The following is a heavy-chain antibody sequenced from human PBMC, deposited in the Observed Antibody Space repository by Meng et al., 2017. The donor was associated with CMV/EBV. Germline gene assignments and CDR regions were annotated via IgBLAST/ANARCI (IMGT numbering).Heavy chain of an antibody. D-gene: IGHD6-13*01. CDR2: IYWDDDK. CDR3: ARIAAAGRFDY. V-gene: IGHV2-5*02. J-gene: IGHJ4*02. CDR1: GFSVSTSGGG. Sequence: QITLKESGATRVKPTQSRTLTFTFAGFSVSTSGGGVCWIRQPPGKALEWLALIYWDDDKRYSPSLKSRLTITKDTSKNQVVLTMTNMDPVDTATYYCARIAAAGRFDYWGQGTLVTVSS.